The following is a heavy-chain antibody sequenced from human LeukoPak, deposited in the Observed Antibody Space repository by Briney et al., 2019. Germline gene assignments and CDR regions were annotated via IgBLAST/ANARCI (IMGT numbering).Heavy chain of an antibody. CDR1: GFTFSGYA. D-gene: IGHD6-13*01. CDR3: AHGLGSSWLYL. Sequence: PGGSLRLSCAGAGFTFSGYAMTWVRQAPGKGLEWISYIHETSSPIFYADSVKGRFTVSRDNAKKSLYLQMNNLRAEDTAVYYCAHGLGSSWLYLWGQGTLVTVSS. CDR2: IHETSSPI. V-gene: IGHV3-48*01. J-gene: IGHJ5*02.